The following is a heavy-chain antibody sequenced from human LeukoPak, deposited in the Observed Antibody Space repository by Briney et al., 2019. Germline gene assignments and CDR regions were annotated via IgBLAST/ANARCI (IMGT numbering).Heavy chain of an antibody. CDR3: AKFSPLIAVVVYFDY. CDR2: VRGRDGKS. D-gene: IGHD6-19*01. V-gene: IGHV3-23*01. J-gene: IGHJ4*02. Sequence: GGSLRLSCAVSGFNFSTHAMSWVRQAPGKGLEWVSTVRGRDGKSYYADSMKGRLTISKDISKNTLSLQMNSLRAEDTAVYYCAKFSPLIAVVVYFDYWGQGTLVTVSS. CDR1: GFNFSTHA.